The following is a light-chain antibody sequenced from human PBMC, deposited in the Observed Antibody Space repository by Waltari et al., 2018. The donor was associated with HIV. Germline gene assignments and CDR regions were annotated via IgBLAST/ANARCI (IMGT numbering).Light chain of an antibody. CDR2: KAS. CDR3: QQYNSYPRT. Sequence: IQMIQSPSTLSASVGDRVTITCRASQSISSWLAWYQQKPGKAPKRLMSKASNLESGVPSRFSGSGSGTEFTLTISSLQPDDFATYYCQQYNSYPRTFGQGTKVEIK. V-gene: IGKV1-5*03. J-gene: IGKJ1*01. CDR1: QSISSW.